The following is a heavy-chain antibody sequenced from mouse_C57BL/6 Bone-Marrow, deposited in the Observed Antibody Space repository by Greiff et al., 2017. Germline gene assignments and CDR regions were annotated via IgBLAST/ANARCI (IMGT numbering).Heavy chain of an antibody. V-gene: IGHV6-6*01. Sequence: EVHLVESGGGLVQPGGSMKLSCAASGFTFSDAWMDWVRQSPEKGLEWVAEIRNKANNHAKYYAESVKGRFTISRDDSKSSVYLQMNSLRAEDTGFYYCTRKLLFFLDYWGQGTTLTVSS. CDR2: IRNKANNHAK. J-gene: IGHJ2*01. D-gene: IGHD2-12*01. CDR1: GFTFSDAW. CDR3: TRKLLFFLDY.